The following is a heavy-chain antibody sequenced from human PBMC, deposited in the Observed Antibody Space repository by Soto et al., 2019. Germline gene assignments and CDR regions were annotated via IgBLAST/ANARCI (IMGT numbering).Heavy chain of an antibody. CDR2: ISSSGNYI. V-gene: IGHV3-21*01. D-gene: IGHD7-27*01. CDR3: AKDDRLGPYMDA. J-gene: IGHJ6*02. Sequence: VKLVESGGGLVEPGESLRISCAASGFTFNSYTMTWVRQAPGKGLEWVASISSSGNYIYYGDSVKGRFTISRDSAKNSLYLQMSSLRADDTAVYYCAKDDRLGPYMDAWGQGTTVNVSS. CDR1: GFTFNSYT.